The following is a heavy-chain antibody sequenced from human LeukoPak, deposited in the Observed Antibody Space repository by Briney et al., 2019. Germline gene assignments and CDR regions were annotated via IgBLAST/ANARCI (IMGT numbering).Heavy chain of an antibody. V-gene: IGHV3-30-3*01. CDR1: GFTFSSYA. Sequence: QPGGSLRLSCAASGFTFSSYAMHWVRQAPGKGLEWVAVISYDGSNKYYADSVKGRFTISRDNSKNTLYLQMNSLRADDTAVYYCARDLRRDCSTTTCYAFDYWGQGTLVTVSS. CDR2: ISYDGSNK. CDR3: ARDLRRDCSTTTCYAFDY. D-gene: IGHD2-2*01. J-gene: IGHJ4*02.